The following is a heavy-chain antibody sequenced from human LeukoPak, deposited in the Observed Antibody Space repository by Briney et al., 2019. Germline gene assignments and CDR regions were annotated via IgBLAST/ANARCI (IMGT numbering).Heavy chain of an antibody. D-gene: IGHD3-9*01. CDR1: GITFSNYG. V-gene: IGHV3-30*19. J-gene: IGHJ4*02. Sequence: PGRSLRPSCAASGITFSNYGIHWVRQAPGKGLEWVIVISNDGSNKYYADSVKGRFTISRDNSKSTVYLQMNSLRAEDTAVYYCASTSTYYDILTGYFDYWGQGTLVTVSS. CDR3: ASTSTYYDILTGYFDY. CDR2: ISNDGSNK.